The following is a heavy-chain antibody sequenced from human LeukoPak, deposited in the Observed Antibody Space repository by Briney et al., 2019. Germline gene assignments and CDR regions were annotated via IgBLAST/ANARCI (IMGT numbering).Heavy chain of an antibody. CDR3: AKSRSGSSNWALRIFDN. J-gene: IGHJ4*02. Sequence: PGGSLRLSCTVSGFSFGSEAMSWVRQAPGRGLEWVSSISPAGGTTYYADSVKGRFTISRDNSKNTLYVQMSSLRVEDTAVYYCAKSRSGSSNWALRIFDNWGQGTLVSVS. V-gene: IGHV3-23*01. CDR1: GFSFGSEA. CDR2: ISPAGGTT. D-gene: IGHD6-13*01.